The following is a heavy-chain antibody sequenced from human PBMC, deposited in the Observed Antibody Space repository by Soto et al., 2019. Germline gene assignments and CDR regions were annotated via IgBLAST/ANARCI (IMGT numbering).Heavy chain of an antibody. CDR2: ISSSSSYI. J-gene: IGHJ5*02. Sequence: GGSLRLSCAASGFTFSSYSMNWVRQAPGKGLEWVSSISSSSSYIYYADSVKGRFTISRDNAKNSLYLQMNSLRAEDTAVYYCARDSRVPAANWFDPWGQGTLVTVSS. CDR3: ARDSRVPAANWFDP. V-gene: IGHV3-21*01. D-gene: IGHD2-2*01. CDR1: GFTFSSYS.